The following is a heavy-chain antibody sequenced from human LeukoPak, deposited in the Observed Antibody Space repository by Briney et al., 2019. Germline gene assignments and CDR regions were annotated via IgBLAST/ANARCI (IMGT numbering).Heavy chain of an antibody. Sequence: GGSLRLSCAASGFTFRNYLMGWVRQAPGKGLEWVANTKPDGTAEYYADSVRGRFTTSRDNANNFLYLQMNSLRGEDTAVYYCARDGGLHTNFDYWGQGTLVTVSS. D-gene: IGHD2-15*01. CDR3: ARDGGLHTNFDY. J-gene: IGHJ4*02. CDR2: TKPDGTAE. V-gene: IGHV3-7*01. CDR1: GFTFRNYL.